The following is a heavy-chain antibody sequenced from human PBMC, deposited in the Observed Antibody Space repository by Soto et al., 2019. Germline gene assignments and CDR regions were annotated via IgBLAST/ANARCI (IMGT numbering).Heavy chain of an antibody. V-gene: IGHV4-59*08. CDR1: GGSISSYY. J-gene: IGHJ5*02. CDR2: IYYSGST. CDR3: AHRPLPSNWFDP. Sequence: SETLSLTCTVSGGSISSYYWSWIRQPPGKGLEWIGYIYYSGSTNYNPSLKSRVTISVDTSKNQFSLKLSSVTAADTATYYCAHRPLPSNWFDPWGQGTLVTVSS.